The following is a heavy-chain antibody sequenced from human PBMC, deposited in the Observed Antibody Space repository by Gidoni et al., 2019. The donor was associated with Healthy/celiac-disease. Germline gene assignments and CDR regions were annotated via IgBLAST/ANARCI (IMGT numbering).Heavy chain of an antibody. V-gene: IGHV3-9*01. CDR1: GFTFYAYA. CDR2: ISWNSGGI. J-gene: IGHJ5*01. CDR3: AKGLSRDSSSPSDS. D-gene: IGHD6-6*01. Sequence: EVQLVESGGGLVQPGMSLRLSCSASGFTFYAYALHWVRQAPGKGLEWVSGISWNSGGIGYADSVKGRFTISRDNAKNSLYLQINSLRAEDTALYYCAKGLSRDSSSPSDSWGQGTLVTVSS.